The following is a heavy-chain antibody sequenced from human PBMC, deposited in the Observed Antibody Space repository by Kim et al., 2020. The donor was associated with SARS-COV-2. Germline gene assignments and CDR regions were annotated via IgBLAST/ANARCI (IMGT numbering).Heavy chain of an antibody. CDR2: IWYDGSNK. J-gene: IGHJ6*02. V-gene: IGHV3-33*06. CDR3: AKEPYYDILTGYSYYGMDV. D-gene: IGHD3-9*01. CDR1: GFTFSSYG. Sequence: GGSLRLSCAASGFTFSSYGMHWVRQAPGKGLEWVAVIWYDGSNKYYADSVKGRFTISRDNSKNTLYLQMNSLRAEDTAVYYCAKEPYYDILTGYSYYGMDVCGQGTTVTVSS.